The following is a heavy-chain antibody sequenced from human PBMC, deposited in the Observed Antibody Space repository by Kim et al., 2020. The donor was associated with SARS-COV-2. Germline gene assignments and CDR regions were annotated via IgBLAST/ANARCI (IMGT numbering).Heavy chain of an antibody. D-gene: IGHD4-17*01. CDR3: ARGTTVVTDFDY. J-gene: IGHJ4*02. V-gene: IGHV1-69*01. Sequence: NDAQKFQGRVRITAEESTSTAYMELSSLRSEDTAVYYCARGTTVVTDFDYWGQGTLVTVSS.